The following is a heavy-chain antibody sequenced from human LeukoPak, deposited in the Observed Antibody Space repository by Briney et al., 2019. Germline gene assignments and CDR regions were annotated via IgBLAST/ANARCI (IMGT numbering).Heavy chain of an antibody. J-gene: IGHJ5*02. CDR1: GFTFSSYA. V-gene: IGHV3-23*01. CDR3: ARDIRGSENYGWFDP. CDR2: ISDSGGST. D-gene: IGHD3-10*01. Sequence: GGSLRLSCAASGFTFSSYAMSWVRQAPGKGLEWVSIISDSGGSTYYADSVKGRFTISRDNSKNTLYLQMSSLRAEDTAIYSCARDIRGSENYGWFDPWGQGTLVTVPS.